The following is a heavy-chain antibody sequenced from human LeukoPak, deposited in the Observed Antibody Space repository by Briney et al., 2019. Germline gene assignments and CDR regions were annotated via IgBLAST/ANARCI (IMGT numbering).Heavy chain of an antibody. CDR1: GFTFDDYG. J-gene: IGHJ4*02. CDR2: INWNGGST. V-gene: IGHV3-20*04. CDR3: ANTYYCGSGSQSY. Sequence: PGGSLRLSCAASGFTFDDYGMSWVRQAPGKGLEWVSGINWNGGSTGYADSVKGRFTISRDNSKNTLYLQMNSLRAEDTAVYYCANTYYCGSGSQSYWGQGTLVTVSS. D-gene: IGHD3-10*01.